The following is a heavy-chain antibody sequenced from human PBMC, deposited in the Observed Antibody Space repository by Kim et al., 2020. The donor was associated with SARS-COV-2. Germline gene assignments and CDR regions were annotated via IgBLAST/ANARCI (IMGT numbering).Heavy chain of an antibody. D-gene: IGHD4-17*01. V-gene: IGHV4-59*08. CDR3: ARLGLYGGLRN. CDR1: GGSISSYY. Sequence: SETLSLTCTVSGGSISSYYWSWIRQPPGKGLECIGYIYYSGSTNYNPSLKSRVTISVDTSKNQFSLKLSSVTAADTAVYYCARLGLYGGLRNWGQGTLVTVSS. CDR2: IYYSGST. J-gene: IGHJ4*02.